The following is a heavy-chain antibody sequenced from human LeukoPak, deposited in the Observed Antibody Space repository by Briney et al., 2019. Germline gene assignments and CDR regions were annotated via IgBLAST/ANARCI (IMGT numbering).Heavy chain of an antibody. D-gene: IGHD1-26*01. CDR3: ARLATLPDAFDI. CDR1: GYTFTGYY. CDR2: INPNSGGT. J-gene: IGHJ3*02. Sequence: ASVKVSCXASGYTFTGYYMHWVRQAPGQGLEWMGWINPNSGGTNYAQKFQGRVTMTRDTSISTAYMELSRLRSDDTAVYYCARLATLPDAFDIWGQGTMVTVSS. V-gene: IGHV1-2*02.